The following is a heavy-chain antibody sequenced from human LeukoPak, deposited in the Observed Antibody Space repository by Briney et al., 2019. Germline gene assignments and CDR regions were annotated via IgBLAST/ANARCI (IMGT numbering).Heavy chain of an antibody. CDR2: ITSSSSYI. CDR1: GFTFSSYN. V-gene: IGHV3-21*01. CDR3: ARDPYSGSYVDYYYYYYMDV. J-gene: IGHJ6*03. Sequence: GGSLRLSCAASGFTFSSYNINWVRQAPGKGLEWVSSITSSSSYIYYADSVRGRFTISRDNAKNSLYLQINSLRAEDTAVYYCARDPYSGSYVDYYYYYYMDVWGKGTTVTISS. D-gene: IGHD1-26*01.